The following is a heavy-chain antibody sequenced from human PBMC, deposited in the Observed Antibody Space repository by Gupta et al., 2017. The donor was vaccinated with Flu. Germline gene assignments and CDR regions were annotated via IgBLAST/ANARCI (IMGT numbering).Heavy chain of an antibody. CDR2: IWYDGSTK. J-gene: IGHJ4*02. D-gene: IGHD3-10*01. V-gene: IGHV3-33*01. CDR3: ARTSGVGSYYLPHYDY. CDR1: GFTFSSYG. Sequence: QVQLVQSGGGVVQPGRSLRLFCEASGFTFSSYGMHWVRQAPGKGLEWVAVIWYDGSTKYYGDSAKGRFTISRDNSKNTLYLQMNSLRADDTAVYYCARTSGVGSYYLPHYDYWGQGTLVTVSS.